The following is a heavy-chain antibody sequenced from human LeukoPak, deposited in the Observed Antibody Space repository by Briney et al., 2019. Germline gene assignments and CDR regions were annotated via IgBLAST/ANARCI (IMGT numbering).Heavy chain of an antibody. CDR1: GFTFSNYG. J-gene: IGHJ4*02. CDR3: ARGPGDTAMTRRYFDY. CDR2: IWIDGIRK. Sequence: GRSLRLSCAASGFTFSNYGMHWVRQVPGKGLEWGAAIWIDGIRKYYADSVKGRLTISRDNSKNTLYLQMNSLRAEDTAVYYCARGPGDTAMTRRYFDYWGQGTLVTVSS. V-gene: IGHV3-33*01. D-gene: IGHD5-18*01.